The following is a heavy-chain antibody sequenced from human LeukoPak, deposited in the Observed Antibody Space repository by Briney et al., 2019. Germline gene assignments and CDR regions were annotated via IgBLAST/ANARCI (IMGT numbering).Heavy chain of an antibody. D-gene: IGHD3-10*01. CDR3: ARPPYGSETPGDY. J-gene: IGHJ4*02. CDR2: INHSGST. V-gene: IGHV4-34*01. CDR1: GRSFSGYS. Sequence: SETVSLPCAVYGRSFSGYSWTWIRQPPGKGLEWIGEINHSGSTNYNPSLESRVTISVDTSKNQFSLKLRSVTAADTAVYYCARPPYGSETPGDYWGQGTLVTVAS.